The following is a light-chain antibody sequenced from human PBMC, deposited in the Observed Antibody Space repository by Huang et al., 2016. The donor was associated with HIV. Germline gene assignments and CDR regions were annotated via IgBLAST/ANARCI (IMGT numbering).Light chain of an antibody. J-gene: IGKJ2*02. V-gene: IGKV1-39*01. CDR1: QSISGY. Sequence: DIQMTQSPSSLSASVGDRVTITCRASQSISGYLNWYQQKPGKAPKLLIYAASSLQSGVPSRFSCSGSGTDFTLTISSLQPEDFATYYCQQSYSTLCTFGQGTKLEIK. CDR2: AAS. CDR3: QQSYSTLCT.